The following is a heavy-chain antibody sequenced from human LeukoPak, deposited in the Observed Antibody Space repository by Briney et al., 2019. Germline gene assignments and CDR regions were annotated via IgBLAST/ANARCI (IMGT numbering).Heavy chain of an antibody. CDR3: ATLGLLRGAGFNLATHFDF. CDR1: GVSISNNYFY. J-gene: IGHJ4*02. D-gene: IGHD1-26*01. Sequence: SETPSLTCTVSGVSISNNYFYWAWIRQPPGKGLELIGYVHYTGSTFYNSSLKSRVTISADTSQNQFSLSLTSVTAADTAVYYCATLGLLRGAGFNLATHFDFWGQGTLVTVSS. V-gene: IGHV4-39*01. CDR2: VHYTGST.